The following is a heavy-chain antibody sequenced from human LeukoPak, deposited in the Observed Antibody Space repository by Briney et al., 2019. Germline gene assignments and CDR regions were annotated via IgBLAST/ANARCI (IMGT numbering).Heavy chain of an antibody. D-gene: IGHD2-15*01. Sequence: SETLSLTCAVYGGSFIGFHWNWIRQPPGKGLEWIGDINHSGSTNYNPSLKSRVTISVDTSKNQFSLKLSSVTAADTAVYYCARVDGSCSGGSCPSGNWFDPWGQGTLVTVSS. V-gene: IGHV4-34*01. J-gene: IGHJ5*02. CDR2: INHSGST. CDR1: GGSFIGFH. CDR3: ARVDGSCSGGSCPSGNWFDP.